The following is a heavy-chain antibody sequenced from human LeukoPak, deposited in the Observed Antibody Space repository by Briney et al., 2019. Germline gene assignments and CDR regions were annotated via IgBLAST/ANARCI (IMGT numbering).Heavy chain of an antibody. CDR3: ARHVGFITMVRGVINNNWFDP. V-gene: IGHV4-39*01. J-gene: IGHJ5*02. CDR2: IYYSGSP. Sequence: PSETLPLTCTVSGGSISSSSYYWGWIRQPPGKGLEWIGSIYYSGSPYYNPSLKSRVTISVDTSKKQFSLKLSSVTAADTAVYYCARHVGFITMVRGVINNNWFDPWGQGTLVTVSS. CDR1: GGSISSSSYY. D-gene: IGHD3-10*01.